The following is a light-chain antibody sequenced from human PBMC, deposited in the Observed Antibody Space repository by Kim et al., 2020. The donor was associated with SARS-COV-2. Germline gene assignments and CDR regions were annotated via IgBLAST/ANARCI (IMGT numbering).Light chain of an antibody. CDR1: SGHSSYA. CDR3: QTWVTGLWV. CDR2: LNSDGSH. Sequence: SVKLTCTLSSGHSSYAIAWHQQQPEKGPRYLMKLNSDGSHSKGDGIPDRFSGSSSGAERYLTIASLQSEDEADYYCQTWVTGLWVFGGGTQLTVL. V-gene: IGLV4-69*01. J-gene: IGLJ3*02.